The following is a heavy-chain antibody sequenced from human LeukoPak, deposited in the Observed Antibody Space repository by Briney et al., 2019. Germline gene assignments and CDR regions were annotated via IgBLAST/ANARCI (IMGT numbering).Heavy chain of an antibody. CDR1: GYTFTSYD. Sequence: AASVKVSCKASGYTFTSYDINWVRQATGQGLEWMGWMNPNSGNTGYAQKFQGRVTMTRNTSISTAYMELSSLRSEDTAVSYCARGVVAATLWYSYYGMDAWAQGTTVPVSS. V-gene: IGHV1-8*01. J-gene: IGHJ6*02. CDR3: ARGVVAATLWYSYYGMDA. D-gene: IGHD2-15*01. CDR2: MNPNSGNT.